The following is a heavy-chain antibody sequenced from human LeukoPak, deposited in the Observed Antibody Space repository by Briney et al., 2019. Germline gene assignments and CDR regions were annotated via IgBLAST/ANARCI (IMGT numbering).Heavy chain of an antibody. CDR1: GYTFTDYW. J-gene: IGHJ4*02. V-gene: IGHV5-51*01. CDR3: ARERYGSVDY. D-gene: IGHD6-19*01. CDR2: IYGGDFDT. Sequence: GESLKISCKGSGYTFTDYWIGWVRQLPGKGLEWMGIIYGGDFDTRYSPSFQGQVTISADKSISTAYLQWSSLKASDTAMYYCARERYGSVDYWGQGALVTVSS.